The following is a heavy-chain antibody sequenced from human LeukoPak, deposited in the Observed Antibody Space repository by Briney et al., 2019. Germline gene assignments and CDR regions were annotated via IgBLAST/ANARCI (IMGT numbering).Heavy chain of an antibody. Sequence: GGSLRLSCATSGFSFTDYPMNWVRQDPGKGLEWISNIRTTADGAKYAYYEDSVKGRVTISRDDGKNTLYLHMNSLRDDDTAVYYSETDIRDAFDYWGQGILVTVSS. CDR1: GFSFTDYP. CDR2: IRTTADGAKYA. D-gene: IGHD5-24*01. V-gene: IGHV3-48*02. J-gene: IGHJ4*02. CDR3: ETDIRDAFDY.